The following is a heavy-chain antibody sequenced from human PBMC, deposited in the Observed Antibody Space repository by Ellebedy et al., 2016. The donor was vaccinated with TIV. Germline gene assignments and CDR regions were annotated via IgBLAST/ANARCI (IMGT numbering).Heavy chain of an antibody. CDR2: ISYRGYS. Sequence: GSLRLSXTVSGGSISSNNYYWGWIRQPPGKGLEWIGTISYRGYSYYNPSLNSRVTTSVDTSKNQFSLKLSSVTAADTAVYYCARSINGWYYYGLDVWGQGTTVTVSS. CDR1: GGSISSNNYY. D-gene: IGHD6-19*01. J-gene: IGHJ6*02. CDR3: ARSINGWYYYGLDV. V-gene: IGHV4-39*07.